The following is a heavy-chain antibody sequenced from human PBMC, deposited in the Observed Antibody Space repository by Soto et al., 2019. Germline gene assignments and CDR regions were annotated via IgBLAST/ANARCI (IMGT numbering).Heavy chain of an antibody. CDR2: ISGSGGST. D-gene: IGHD3-22*01. CDR3: ATKSPVGYDSSGYIYYYYGMDV. Sequence: GGSLRLSCAASGFTVSSNYMSWVRQAPGKGLEWVSAISGSGGSTYYADSVKGRFTISRDNSKNTLYLQMNSLRAEDTAVYYCATKSPVGYDSSGYIYYYYGMDVWGQGTTVTVSS. CDR1: GFTVSSNY. V-gene: IGHV3-23*01. J-gene: IGHJ6*02.